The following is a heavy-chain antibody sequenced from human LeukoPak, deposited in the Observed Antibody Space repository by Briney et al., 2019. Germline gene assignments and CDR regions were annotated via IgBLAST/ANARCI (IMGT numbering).Heavy chain of an antibody. Sequence: ASVKVSCKASGYTFTSYDINWVRQATGQGLEWMGRMNPNSGNTGYAQKFQGRVTMTRNTSISTAYMELSSLRSEDTAVYYCARGNVGRYYYYYMDVWGKGATVTVSS. D-gene: IGHD1-26*01. V-gene: IGHV1-8*01. J-gene: IGHJ6*03. CDR3: ARGNVGRYYYYYMDV. CDR1: GYTFTSYD. CDR2: MNPNSGNT.